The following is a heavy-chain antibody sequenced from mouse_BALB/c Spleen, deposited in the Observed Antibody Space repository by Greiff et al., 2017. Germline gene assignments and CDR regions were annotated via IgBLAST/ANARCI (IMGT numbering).Heavy chain of an antibody. D-gene: IGHD2-1*01. J-gene: IGHJ4*01. Sequence: VKLQESGAELVRPGASVKLSCKASGYTFTSYWINWVKQRPGQGLEWIGNIYPSDSYTNYNQKFKDKATLTVDKSSSTAYMQLSSPTSEDSAVYYCTRNGNFPIAMDYWGQGTSVTVSS. CDR1: GYTFTSYW. V-gene: IGHV1-69*02. CDR3: TRNGNFPIAMDY. CDR2: IYPSDSYT.